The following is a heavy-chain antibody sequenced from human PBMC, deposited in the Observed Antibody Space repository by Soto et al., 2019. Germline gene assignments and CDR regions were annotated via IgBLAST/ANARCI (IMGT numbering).Heavy chain of an antibody. D-gene: IGHD3-10*01. Sequence: GGSLRLSCAASGFTFSSYAMHWVRQAPGKGLEYVSAISSNGGSTYYANSVKGRFTISRDNSKNTLYLQMGSLRAEDMAVYYCARGGLYYYGSGSYLDIWGQGTMVTVSS. CDR3: ARGGLYYYGSGSYLDI. V-gene: IGHV3-64*01. CDR1: GFTFSSYA. CDR2: ISSNGGST. J-gene: IGHJ3*02.